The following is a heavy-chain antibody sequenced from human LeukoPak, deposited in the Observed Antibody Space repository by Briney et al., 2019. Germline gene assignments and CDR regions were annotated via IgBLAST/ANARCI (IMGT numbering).Heavy chain of an antibody. CDR2: ISGSADNT. CDR3: AKQGFGC. J-gene: IGHJ4*02. Sequence: GGSLRLSCAASGFTFSSYAMSWVRQAPGKGLEWVSAISGSADNTNYAEAVQGRFTISRDNSKNTMYLQMNSLRAEDTAVYYCAKQGFGCWGQGTLVTVSS. V-gene: IGHV3-23*01. CDR1: GFTFSSYA.